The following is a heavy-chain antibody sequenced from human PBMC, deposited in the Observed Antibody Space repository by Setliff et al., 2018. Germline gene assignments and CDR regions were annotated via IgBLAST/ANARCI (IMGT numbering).Heavy chain of an antibody. V-gene: IGHV3-21*06. J-gene: IGHJ4*02. CDR1: GFTFNSYS. Sequence: GGSLRLSCAASGFTFNSYSINWVRQAPGKGLEWVSSISSTGSYKPYADSVRGRFTISRDNAKNSVDLQMSSLRPEDTAVYYCARDLWARDSPGAGPFDSWGQGTLVTVSS. D-gene: IGHD3-22*01. CDR3: ARDLWARDSPGAGPFDS. CDR2: ISSTGSYK.